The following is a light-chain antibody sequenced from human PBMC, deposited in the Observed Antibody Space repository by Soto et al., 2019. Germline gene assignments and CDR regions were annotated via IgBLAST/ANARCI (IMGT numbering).Light chain of an antibody. CDR3: CSYVLATTYV. CDR2: EGS. Sequence: QSALTQPASVSGSPGQSITISCTGTSSDVGGYNLVSWYQQHPGKAPKLLIYEGSTRPSGVSNRFSGSKSGTTASLTIPRLQAEDDYDCYCCSYVLATTYVFGTGTKLTVL. CDR1: SSDVGGYNL. J-gene: IGLJ1*01. V-gene: IGLV2-23*01.